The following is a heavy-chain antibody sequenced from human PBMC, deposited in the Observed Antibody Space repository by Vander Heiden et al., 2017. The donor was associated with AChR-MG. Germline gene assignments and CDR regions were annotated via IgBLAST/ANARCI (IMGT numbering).Heavy chain of an antibody. V-gene: IGHV3-30*18. CDR2: ISYDGSNK. J-gene: IGHJ4*02. CDR1: GFTFSSYG. CDR3: AKERLLGGYSSSCTDY. Sequence: QVQLVESGGGVVQPGRSLRLSCAASGFTFSSYGMHWVRQAPGKGLEWVAVISYDGSNKYYADSVKGRFTISRDNSKNTLYLQMNSLRAEDTAVYYCAKERLLGGYSSSCTDYWGQGTLVTVSS. D-gene: IGHD6-13*01.